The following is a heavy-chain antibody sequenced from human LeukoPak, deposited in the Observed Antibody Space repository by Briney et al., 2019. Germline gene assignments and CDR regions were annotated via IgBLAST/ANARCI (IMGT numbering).Heavy chain of an antibody. CDR3: TKSGCSSTACYYNK. V-gene: IGHV3-9*03. Sequence: GRSLRLSCAASGFAFDDYAMHWVRQAPGKGLEWVSGISWNSGSIGYADSVKGRFTISRDNAKNSLYLQMNSLRAEDMAFYYCTKSGCSSTACYYNKWGQGTPVTVSS. D-gene: IGHD2-2*01. CDR1: GFAFDDYA. CDR2: ISWNSGSI. J-gene: IGHJ4*02.